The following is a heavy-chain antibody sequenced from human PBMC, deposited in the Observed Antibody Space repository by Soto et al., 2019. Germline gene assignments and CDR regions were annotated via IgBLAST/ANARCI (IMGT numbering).Heavy chain of an antibody. CDR2: ISGSGGST. Sequence: PGGSLRHSCAASGFTFSSYAMSWVRQAPGKGLEWVSAISGSGGSTYYADSVKGRFTISRDNSKNTLYLQMNSLRAEDTAVYYCAKRHVAKLRYFDWLSKPSYFDYWGQGTLVTVSS. CDR1: GFTFSSYA. D-gene: IGHD3-9*01. V-gene: IGHV3-23*01. J-gene: IGHJ4*02. CDR3: AKRHVAKLRYFDWLSKPSYFDY.